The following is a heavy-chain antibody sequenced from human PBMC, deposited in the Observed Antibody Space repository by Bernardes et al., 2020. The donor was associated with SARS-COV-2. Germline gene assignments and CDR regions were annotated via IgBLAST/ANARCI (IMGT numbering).Heavy chain of an antibody. CDR2: INRNTDGGTT. V-gene: IGHV3-15*07. Sequence: GGSLRLSCAASGFTFSNALMNWARQSPGKGLEWVVRINRNTDGGTTDYAAPVKGRFTISRDDSKNTLYLQMNSLKTEDTAVYYCTTAAAGIHDAFDIWGQGTMVTVSS. CDR3: TTAAAGIHDAFDI. CDR1: GFTFSNAL. J-gene: IGHJ3*02. D-gene: IGHD6-13*01.